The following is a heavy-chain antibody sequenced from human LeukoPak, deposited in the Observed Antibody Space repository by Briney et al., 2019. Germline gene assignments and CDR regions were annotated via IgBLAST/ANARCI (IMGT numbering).Heavy chain of an antibody. V-gene: IGHV3-7*01. CDR3: ASLQFSPVDY. D-gene: IGHD6-19*01. J-gene: IGHJ4*02. Sequence: GALRLSCAASGFTFSSYWMSWVRQAPGKGLEWVANINHDGSEKYYVDSLRGRFTISRDNAKNSLYVQMNSLRAEDTAVYYCASLQFSPVDYWGQGTLVTVSS. CDR2: INHDGSEK. CDR1: GFTFSSYW.